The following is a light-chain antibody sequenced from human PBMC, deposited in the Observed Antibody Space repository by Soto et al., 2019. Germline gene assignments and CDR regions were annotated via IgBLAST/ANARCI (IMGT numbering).Light chain of an antibody. CDR3: SSDVSGYSLGV. V-gene: IGLV2-14*01. CDR1: SSDINTSRY. J-gene: IGLJ3*02. Sequence: QSALTQPASVSGSPGQSITISCIGASSDINTSRYVSWYQQHPGKAPKLLIYEVSIRPSGVSSRFSGYKSANTASLTISGLQPEDEADYFCSSDVSGYSLGVFGGGTKLTVL. CDR2: EVS.